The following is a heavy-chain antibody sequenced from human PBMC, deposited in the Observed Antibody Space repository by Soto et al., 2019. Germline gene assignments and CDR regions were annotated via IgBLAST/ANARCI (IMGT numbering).Heavy chain of an antibody. CDR3: ARDPDPQGYSPFNWFDP. J-gene: IGHJ5*02. D-gene: IGHD3-22*01. Sequence: GGSLRLSCAASGFTFSSYSMNWVRQAPGKGLEWVSSISSSSSYIYYADSVKGRFTISRDNAKNSLYLQMNSLRAEDTAVYYCARDPDPQGYSPFNWFDPWGQGTLVTVSS. CDR1: GFTFSSYS. V-gene: IGHV3-21*01. CDR2: ISSSSSYI.